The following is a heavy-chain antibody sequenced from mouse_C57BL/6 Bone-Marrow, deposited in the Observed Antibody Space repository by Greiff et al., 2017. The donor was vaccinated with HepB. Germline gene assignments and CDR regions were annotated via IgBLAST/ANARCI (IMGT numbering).Heavy chain of an antibody. Sequence: DVKLVESGGGLVKPGGSLKLSCAASGFTFSSYAMSWVRQTPEKRLEWVATISDGGSYTYYPDNVKGRFTISRDNAKKNLYLQMSHLKSEDTAMYYCARITTVVSYYAMDYWGQGTSVTVSS. CDR1: GFTFSSYA. D-gene: IGHD1-1*01. CDR2: ISDGGSYT. CDR3: ARITTVVSYYAMDY. J-gene: IGHJ4*01. V-gene: IGHV5-4*03.